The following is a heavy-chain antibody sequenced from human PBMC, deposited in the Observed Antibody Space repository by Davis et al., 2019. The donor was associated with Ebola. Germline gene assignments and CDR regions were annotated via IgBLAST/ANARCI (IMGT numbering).Heavy chain of an antibody. J-gene: IGHJ4*02. CDR3: AKHHDFWSV. Sequence: PGGSLRLSCAASGFSFSSYAMTWLRQAPGKGLEWVASISSSGGSPYYADSVRGRFTISRDTSRNTLYLQMNSLKFEDSAVYYCAKHHDFWSVWGQGTLATVSS. V-gene: IGHV3-23*01. CDR1: GFSFSSYA. D-gene: IGHD3-3*01. CDR2: ISSSGGSP.